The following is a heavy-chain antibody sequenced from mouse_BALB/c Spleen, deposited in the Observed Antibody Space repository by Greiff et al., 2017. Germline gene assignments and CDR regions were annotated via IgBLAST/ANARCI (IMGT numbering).Heavy chain of an antibody. CDR2: INPSTGYT. Sequence: QVQLKESGAELAKPGASVKMSCKASGYTFTSYWMHWVKQRPGQGLEWIGYINPSTGYTEYNQKFKDKATLTADKSSSTAYMQLSSLTSEDSAVYYCARKGNYDGISLGYFDYWGQGTTLTVSS. J-gene: IGHJ2*01. CDR3: ARKGNYDGISLGYFDY. D-gene: IGHD1-1*01. CDR1: GYTFTSYW. V-gene: IGHV1-7*01.